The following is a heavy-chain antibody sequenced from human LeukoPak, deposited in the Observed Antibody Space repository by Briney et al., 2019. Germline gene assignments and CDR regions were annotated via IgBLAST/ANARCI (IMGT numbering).Heavy chain of an antibody. CDR2: ISSNGGST. CDR3: ARFSNSISTGALDAFDI. Sequence: PGGSLRLSCAASGFTFSSYAMHWVRQAPGKGLEYVSAISSNGGSTYYANSVKGRFTISRDNSKNTLYLQMGSLRAEDMAVYYCARFSNSISTGALDAFDIWGQGTMATVSS. D-gene: IGHD1-14*01. V-gene: IGHV3-64*01. J-gene: IGHJ3*02. CDR1: GFTFSSYA.